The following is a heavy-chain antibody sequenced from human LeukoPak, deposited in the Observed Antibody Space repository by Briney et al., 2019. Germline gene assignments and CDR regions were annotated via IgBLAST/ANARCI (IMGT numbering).Heavy chain of an antibody. CDR3: ARRALAAAFDY. J-gene: IGHJ4*02. D-gene: IGHD6-13*01. V-gene: IGHV3-21*01. Sequence: GGSLRLSCAASGFTFSSYSMNWVRQAPAKGLEWVSSISSSSSYIYYADSVKGRFTISRDTAKNSLYLQMNRLRVEETAVYYCARRALAAAFDYWGQGTLVTVSS. CDR1: GFTFSSYS. CDR2: ISSSSSYI.